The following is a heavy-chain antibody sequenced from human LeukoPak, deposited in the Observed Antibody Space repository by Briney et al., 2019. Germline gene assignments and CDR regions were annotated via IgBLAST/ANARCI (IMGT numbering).Heavy chain of an antibody. D-gene: IGHD2-2*01. J-gene: IGHJ6*04. CDR3: ARDQVVVVVPAASDRSGYYYYGMDV. V-gene: IGHV3-30*04. CDR2: ISYDGSNK. Sequence: PGGSLRLSCAASGFTFSSYAMHWVRQAPGKGLEWVAVISYDGSNKYYADSVKGRFTISRDNSMNTLYLQMNSLRAEDTAVYYCARDQVVVVVPAASDRSGYYYYGMDVWGKGTTVTVSS. CDR1: GFTFSSYA.